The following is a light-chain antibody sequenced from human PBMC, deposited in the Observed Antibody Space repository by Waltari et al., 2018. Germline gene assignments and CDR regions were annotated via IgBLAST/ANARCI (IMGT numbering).Light chain of an antibody. CDR2: AAS. CDR1: QGISSY. CDR3: QQYYSTVR. J-gene: IGKJ1*01. Sequence: AIRITQSPSSLSASTGDRVTITCRASQGISSYLAWYQQKPGKAPKVLIYAASTLQSGVPSRFSGSGSGTDFTLTISSLQAEDVAVYYCQQYYSTVRFGQGTKVEIK. V-gene: IGKV1-8*01.